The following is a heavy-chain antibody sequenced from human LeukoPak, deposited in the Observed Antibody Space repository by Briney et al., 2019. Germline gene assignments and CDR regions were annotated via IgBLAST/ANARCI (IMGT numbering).Heavy chain of an antibody. Sequence: PGGSLRLSCVASGFTFSDYNIDWVRQAPGKGLEWVANIGTSTAYIYYADSVRGRFTISRDNAKNSLFLQMNSLRAEDTAVYFCARLLGTGFGKYYLDYWGQGTLVTVSS. CDR3: ARLLGTGFGKYYLDY. V-gene: IGHV3-21*01. D-gene: IGHD3-10*01. CDR1: GFTFSDYN. CDR2: IGTSTAYI. J-gene: IGHJ4*02.